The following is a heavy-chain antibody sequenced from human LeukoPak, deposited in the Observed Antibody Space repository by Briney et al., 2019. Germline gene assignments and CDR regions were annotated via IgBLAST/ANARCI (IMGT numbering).Heavy chain of an antibody. CDR1: GFTCSSYA. CDR3: AKDGRIAVAGTLGGDWFDP. V-gene: IGHV3-23*01. CDR2: ISGSGGST. Sequence: GGSLRLSCAASGFTCSSYAMSWVRQAPGKGLEWVSAISGSGGSTYYADSVKGRFTISRDNSKNTLYLQMNSLRAEDTAVYYCAKDGRIAVAGTLGGDWFDPWGQGTLVTVSS. D-gene: IGHD6-19*01. J-gene: IGHJ5*02.